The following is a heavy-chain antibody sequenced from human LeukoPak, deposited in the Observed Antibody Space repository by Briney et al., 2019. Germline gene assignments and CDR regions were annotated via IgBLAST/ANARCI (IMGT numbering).Heavy chain of an antibody. Sequence: SETLSLTCAVYGGSFSGYYWSWIRQPPGKGLEWIGEINHSGSTNYNPSLKSRVTISVDTSKNQFSLKLSSVTAADTAVYYCARGRGIAVTGPRVFDPWGQGTLVTVSS. V-gene: IGHV4-34*01. CDR3: ARGRGIAVTGPRVFDP. CDR2: INHSGST. D-gene: IGHD6-19*01. CDR1: GGSFSGYY. J-gene: IGHJ5*02.